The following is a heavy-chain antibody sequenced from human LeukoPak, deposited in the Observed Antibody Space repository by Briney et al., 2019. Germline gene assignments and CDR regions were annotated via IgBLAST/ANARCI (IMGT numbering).Heavy chain of an antibody. CDR1: GFTFSSPW. CDR3: ARGRGPYGWFDP. V-gene: IGHV3-74*01. CDR2: INSDGSAT. D-gene: IGHD3-10*01. J-gene: IGHJ5*02. Sequence: GGSLRLSCAASGFTFSSPWMHWVRQAPGKGLVWVSRINSDGSATAYADSVKGRSTISRDNAKNTVYLQMNSLRAEDTAVYYCARGRGPYGWFDPWGQGTLVTVSS.